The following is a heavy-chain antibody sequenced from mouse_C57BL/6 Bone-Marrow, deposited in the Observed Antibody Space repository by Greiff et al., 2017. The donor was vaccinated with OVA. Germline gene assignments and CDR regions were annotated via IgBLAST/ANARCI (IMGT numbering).Heavy chain of an antibody. CDR2: INPGSGVT. V-gene: IGHV1-54*01. Sequence: VQLQQSGAELVRPGTSVKVSCKASGYAFTNYLIEWVKQRPGQGLEWIGVINPGSGVTNYNEKFKGKATLTADKSSSTAYMQLSSLTSEDSAVYFCAREGGWDYFDYWGQGTTLTVSS. J-gene: IGHJ2*01. CDR1: GYAFTNYL. D-gene: IGHD3-3*01. CDR3: AREGGWDYFDY.